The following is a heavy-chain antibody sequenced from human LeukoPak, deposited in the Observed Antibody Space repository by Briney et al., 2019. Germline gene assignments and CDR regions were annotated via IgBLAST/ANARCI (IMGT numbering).Heavy chain of an antibody. CDR3: ARRQGCSSTSCPPDY. D-gene: IGHD2-2*01. CDR1: GYTFTNYW. V-gene: IGHV5-51*01. CDR2: INPGDSDT. Sequence: GESLKISCKASGYTFTNYWIGWVRQMPGKGLEWMGIINPGDSDTRNSPSFQGQVTISADKSISTAYLQWSSLKASDTAMYYCARRQGCSSTSCPPDYWGQGTLVTVSP. J-gene: IGHJ4*02.